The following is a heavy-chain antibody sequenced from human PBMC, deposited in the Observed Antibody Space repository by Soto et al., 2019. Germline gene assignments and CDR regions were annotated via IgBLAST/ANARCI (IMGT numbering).Heavy chain of an antibody. D-gene: IGHD5-18*01. V-gene: IGHV3-15*01. CDR3: TSVDTAMDRDY. CDR2: IKSKSDGGTT. Sequence: EVQLVSSGGGLVKPGGSLRLSCAASGFTCSNAWMRWARQATGKGLEWDGRIKSKSDGGTTDYAAPVKGRFTISSDDSTNTLYQQMDSLKTEDTAVYYCTSVDTAMDRDYWGQGTMVTVSS. CDR1: GFTCSNAW. J-gene: IGHJ4*02.